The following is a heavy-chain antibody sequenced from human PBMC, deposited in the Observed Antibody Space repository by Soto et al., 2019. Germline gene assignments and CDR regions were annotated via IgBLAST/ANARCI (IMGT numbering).Heavy chain of an antibody. Sequence: SETLSLTCTVSGGPISGYYWNWIRQPAGEGLEWIGRIYATGSTTYNPSLKSRVVMSVDSSENQFSLKLTSVTAADTAVYYCARATYSSTWYIDYWGQGILVTVSS. CDR3: ARATYSSTWYIDY. V-gene: IGHV4-4*07. J-gene: IGHJ4*02. D-gene: IGHD6-13*01. CDR2: IYATGST. CDR1: GGPISGYY.